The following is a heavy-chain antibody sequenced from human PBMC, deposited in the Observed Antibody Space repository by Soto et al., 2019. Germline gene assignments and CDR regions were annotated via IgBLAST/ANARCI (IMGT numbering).Heavy chain of an antibody. Sequence: GSLRLSCAASGFTFSSYAMSWVRQAPGKGLEWVSAISGGGGSTYYADSVKGRFTISRDNSKNTLYLQMNSLRAEDTAVYYCAKSTYCSSTSCYSPHYFDYWGQGTLVTVSS. V-gene: IGHV3-23*01. CDR1: GFTFSSYA. CDR2: ISGGGGST. J-gene: IGHJ4*02. CDR3: AKSTYCSSTSCYSPHYFDY. D-gene: IGHD2-2*01.